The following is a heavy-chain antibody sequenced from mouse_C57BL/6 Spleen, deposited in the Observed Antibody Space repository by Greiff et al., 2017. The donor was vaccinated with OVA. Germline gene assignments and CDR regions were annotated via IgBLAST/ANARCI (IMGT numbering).Heavy chain of an antibody. D-gene: IGHD3-2*02. CDR2: ISYDGSN. V-gene: IGHV3-6*01. CDR3: ARGGSGLYYYAMDY. J-gene: IGHJ4*01. Sequence: EVKLEESGPGLVKPSQSLSLTCSVTGYSITSGYYWNWIRQFPGNKLEWMGYISYDGSNNYNPSLKNRISITRDTSKNQFFLKLNSVTTEDTATYYCARGGSGLYYYAMDYWGQGTSVTVSS. CDR1: GYSITSGYY.